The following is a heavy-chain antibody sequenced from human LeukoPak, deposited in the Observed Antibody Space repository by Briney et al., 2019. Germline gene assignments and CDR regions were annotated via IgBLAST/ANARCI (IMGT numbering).Heavy chain of an antibody. V-gene: IGHV3-21*01. CDR3: ARLSAGTSAYDY. CDR1: GFTFSSYS. J-gene: IGHJ4*02. CDR2: ISSSSSYI. Sequence: GGSLRLSCAASGFTFSSYSMNWVRQAPGKGLEWVSSISSSSSYIYYADSVKGRFTISRDNAKNSLYLQMNSLRAGDTAVYYCARLSAGTSAYDYWGQGTLVTVSS. D-gene: IGHD1-14*01.